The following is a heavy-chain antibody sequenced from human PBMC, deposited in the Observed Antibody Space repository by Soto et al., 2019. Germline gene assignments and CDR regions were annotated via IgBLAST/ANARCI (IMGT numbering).Heavy chain of an antibody. CDR3: ARVLNYYGSGSYSYHFDY. V-gene: IGHV1-69*13. CDR2: IIPIFGTA. CDR1: GGTFSSYA. J-gene: IGHJ4*02. D-gene: IGHD3-10*01. Sequence: RASVKVSCKASGGTFSSYAISWVRQAPGQGLEWMGGIIPIFGTANYAQKFQGRVTITADESTSTAYMELSSLRSEDTAVYYCARVLNYYGSGSYSYHFDYWGQGTLVTVSS.